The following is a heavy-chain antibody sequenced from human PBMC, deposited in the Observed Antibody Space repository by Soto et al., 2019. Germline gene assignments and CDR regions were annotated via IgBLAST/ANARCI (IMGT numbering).Heavy chain of an antibody. D-gene: IGHD2-2*01. J-gene: IGHJ6*02. CDR1: GGTFSSYA. V-gene: IGHV1-69*13. Sequence: SVKVSCKASGGTFSSYAISWVRQAPGQGLEWMGGIIPIFGTANYAQKFQGRVTITADESTSTAYMELSSLRSEDTAVYYCARDRGVVLVPAAMSGKGYYYYYGMDVWGQGTTVTVSS. CDR3: ARDRGVVLVPAAMSGKGYYYYYGMDV. CDR2: IIPIFGTA.